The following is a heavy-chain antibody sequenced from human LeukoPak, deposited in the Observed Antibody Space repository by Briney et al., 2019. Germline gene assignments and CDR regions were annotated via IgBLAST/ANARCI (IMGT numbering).Heavy chain of an antibody. D-gene: IGHD6-19*01. J-gene: IGHJ4*02. V-gene: IGHV3-74*01. Sequence: PGGSLTLSCAASGFTFSSNWMHWLRQAPGKGLVWVSHINSEGSSISYADSVKGRFNISRDNAKNQLYLQMNSLRAEDTAVYYCAILDQWLALDHWGQGTLVRVSS. CDR1: GFTFSSNW. CDR3: AILDQWLALDH. CDR2: INSEGSSI.